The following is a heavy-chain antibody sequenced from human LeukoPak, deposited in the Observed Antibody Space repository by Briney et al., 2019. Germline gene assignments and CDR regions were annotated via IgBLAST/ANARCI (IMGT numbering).Heavy chain of an antibody. CDR1: GGSISNYY. V-gene: IGHV4-59*01. J-gene: IGHJ6*03. Sequence: SETLSLTCTVSGGSISNYYWSWIRQPPGKGLEWIGYIYYSGSTNYNPSLKSRVTISVDTSKNQFSLKLSSVTAADTAVYYCARYSSSYRYYYMDVWGKGTTVTVSS. CDR3: ARYSSSYRYYYMDV. D-gene: IGHD6-13*01. CDR2: IYYSGST.